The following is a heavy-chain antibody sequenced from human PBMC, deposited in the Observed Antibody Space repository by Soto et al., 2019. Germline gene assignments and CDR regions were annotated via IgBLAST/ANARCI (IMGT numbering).Heavy chain of an antibody. Sequence: PSETLSLTCTVSGGSISSSSYYWGWIRQPPGKGLEWIGSIYYSGSTYYNPSLKSRVTISVDTSKNQFSLKLSSVTAADTAVYYCARGRRYSSSSILDYWGQGTLVTVSS. D-gene: IGHD6-6*01. CDR3: ARGRRYSSSSILDY. CDR1: GGSISSSSYY. CDR2: IYYSGST. J-gene: IGHJ4*02. V-gene: IGHV4-39*07.